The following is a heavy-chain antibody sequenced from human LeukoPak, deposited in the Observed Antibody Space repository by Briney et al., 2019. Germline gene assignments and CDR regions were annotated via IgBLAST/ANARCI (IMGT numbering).Heavy chain of an antibody. Sequence: PSETLSLTCTVSGGSISSSSYYWGWIRQPPGKGLEWIGYIYYSGSTYYNPSLKSRVTISVDTSKNQFSLKLSSVTAADTAVYYCAREHDSSAPGAFDIWGQGTMVTVSS. D-gene: IGHD3-22*01. CDR1: GGSISSSSYY. J-gene: IGHJ3*02. CDR2: IYYSGST. CDR3: AREHDSSAPGAFDI. V-gene: IGHV4-30-4*08.